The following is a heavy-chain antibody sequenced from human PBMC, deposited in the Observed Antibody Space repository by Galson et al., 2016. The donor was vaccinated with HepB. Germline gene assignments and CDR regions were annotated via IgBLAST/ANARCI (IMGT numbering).Heavy chain of an antibody. J-gene: IGHJ3*02. CDR3: ARDHRRWNYDPDAFDM. Sequence: SLRLSCAASGFIFSEFNMAWIRQAPGKGLEWVSQVSSTGTPTHSADSVKGRFTISRDNTKNSLYLQMNSLRAEDTAVYYCARDHRRWNYDPDAFDMWGQGTMVTVSS. D-gene: IGHD1-7*01. CDR2: VSSTGTPT. V-gene: IGHV3-11*01. CDR1: GFIFSEFN.